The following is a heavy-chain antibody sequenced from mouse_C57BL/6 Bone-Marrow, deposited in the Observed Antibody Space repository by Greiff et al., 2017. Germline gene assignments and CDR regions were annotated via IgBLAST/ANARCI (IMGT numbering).Heavy chain of an antibody. CDR1: GFSLSTSGMG. D-gene: IGHD1-1*01. V-gene: IGHV8-12*01. Sequence: QVQLKESGPGILQSSPTLSLTCSFSGFSLSTSGMGVSWISQPSGKGLEWLAHIYWDDDKRYNPSLKSRLTISKDTSRNQVCLKITSVNTADTATYDCARGYGRSYVTYVDYWGQGTTLTVSS. CDR2: IYWDDDK. J-gene: IGHJ2*01. CDR3: ARGYGRSYVTYVDY.